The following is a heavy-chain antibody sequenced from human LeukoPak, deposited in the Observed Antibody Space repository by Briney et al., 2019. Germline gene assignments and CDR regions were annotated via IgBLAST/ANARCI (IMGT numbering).Heavy chain of an antibody. J-gene: IGHJ4*02. Sequence: PGGSLRLSCAASGFSFSIYGMQWVRQAPDKGLEWVTYISYNGGKIHYSDSVKGRFTIPRDNSKNTLYLQMNSLRAEDTAVYYCAKVAGNIYYFDYWGQGALVTVSS. V-gene: IGHV3-30*02. D-gene: IGHD4-23*01. CDR2: ISYNGGKI. CDR3: AKVAGNIYYFDY. CDR1: GFSFSIYG.